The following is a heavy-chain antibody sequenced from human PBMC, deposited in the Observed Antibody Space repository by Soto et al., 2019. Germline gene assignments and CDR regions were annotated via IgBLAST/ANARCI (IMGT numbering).Heavy chain of an antibody. D-gene: IGHD3-9*01. CDR2: INHSGST. Sequence: PSETLSLTCAVYGGSFSGYYWSWIRQPPGKGLEWIGEINHSGSTNYNPSLKSRVTISVDTSKNQFSLKLSSVTAADTAVYYCARVGIEVTGYYISPPYYYYYMDVWGKGNTVTVSS. CDR1: GGSFSGYY. CDR3: ARVGIEVTGYYISPPYYYYYMDV. V-gene: IGHV4-34*01. J-gene: IGHJ6*03.